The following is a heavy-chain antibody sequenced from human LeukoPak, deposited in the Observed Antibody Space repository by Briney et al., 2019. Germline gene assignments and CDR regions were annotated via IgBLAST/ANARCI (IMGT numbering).Heavy chain of an antibody. Sequence: SETLSLTCTVSGGSIRSSYYYWGWIRQPPGKGLEWIGYIYYSGSTNYNPSLKSRVTISVDTSKNQFSLKLSSVTAADTAVYYCARLSGPLQTPYYFDYWGQGTLATVSS. V-gene: IGHV4-61*05. CDR2: IYYSGST. CDR1: GGSIRSSYYY. CDR3: ARLSGPLQTPYYFDY. J-gene: IGHJ4*02. D-gene: IGHD1-26*01.